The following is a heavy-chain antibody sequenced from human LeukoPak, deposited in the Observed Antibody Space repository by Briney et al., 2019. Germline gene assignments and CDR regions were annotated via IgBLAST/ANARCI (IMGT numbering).Heavy chain of an antibody. V-gene: IGHV3-33*08. CDR2: IWYDGSNK. CDR3: ARVGGRGVAAATSNYYYGMDV. Sequence: PGRSLRLSCAASGFTFSSYGMHWVRQAPGKGLEWVAVIWYDGSNKYYADSVKGRFTISRDNSKNTLYLQMNSLRAEDTTVYYCARVGGRGVAAATSNYYYGMDVWGQGATVTVSS. CDR1: GFTFSSYG. J-gene: IGHJ6*02. D-gene: IGHD6-13*01.